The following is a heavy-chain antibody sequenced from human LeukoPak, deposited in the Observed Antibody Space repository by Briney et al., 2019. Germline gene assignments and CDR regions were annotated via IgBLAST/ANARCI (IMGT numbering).Heavy chain of an antibody. D-gene: IGHD5-18*01. V-gene: IGHV1-18*04. CDR2: ISVYNGDT. J-gene: IGHJ3*02. CDR1: GYTFVSYG. CDR3: ARVLNNLKDTAKDAFDI. Sequence: ASVKVSCKASGYTFVSYGITWVRQAPGQGLEWMGWISVYNGDTKYAQNLQGRVTLTTDTSTSTAYMELRSLRSDDTAVYYCARVLNNLKDTAKDAFDIWGQGTMVTVSS.